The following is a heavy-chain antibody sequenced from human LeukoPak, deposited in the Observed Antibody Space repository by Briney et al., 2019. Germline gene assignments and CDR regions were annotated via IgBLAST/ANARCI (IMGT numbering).Heavy chain of an antibody. Sequence: PGGSLRLSCAASGFTFSSYAMSWVRQAPGRGLEWVSAISGSGASTYYADSVKGRFTISRDNSKNTLSPQMSSLRAEDTAVYYCAKTLARHGTFDYWGQGTLVTVSS. CDR3: AKTLARHGTFDY. J-gene: IGHJ4*02. V-gene: IGHV3-23*01. D-gene: IGHD1-14*01. CDR2: ISGSGAST. CDR1: GFTFSSYA.